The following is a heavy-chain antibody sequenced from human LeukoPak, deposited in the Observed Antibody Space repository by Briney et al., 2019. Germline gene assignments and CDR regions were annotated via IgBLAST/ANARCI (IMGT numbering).Heavy chain of an antibody. CDR1: GASISNYY. CDR2: MYSSGST. J-gene: IGHJ4*02. CDR3: ARPYCSAGNCYSNFDS. V-gene: IGHV4-4*07. Sequence: PSETLSLTCTVSGASISNYYWTWIRQPAGKGLEWIGRMYSSGSTIYNPSLKSRVTMSVDTSKNQFSLKLSSVTAADTAVYYCARPYCSAGNCYSNFDSWGQGTLVTVSS. D-gene: IGHD2-15*01.